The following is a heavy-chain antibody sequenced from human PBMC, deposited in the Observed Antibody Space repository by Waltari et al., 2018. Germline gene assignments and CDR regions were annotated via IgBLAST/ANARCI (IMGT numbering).Heavy chain of an antibody. J-gene: IGHJ4*02. CDR1: GDSINRSGYY. CDR2: MYYTGTT. Sequence: QLHLQESGPGLVKPSETLSLTCSVSGDSINRSGYYWGWIRQSPGRGRGWIGSMYYTGTTYQNPSLRSRAAISLDTSKNHLSVRLGAVTAADTAVYDCARHRRGEGVSRGTLGPDYWGQGSLVTVSS. D-gene: IGHD3-10*01. CDR3: ARHRRGEGVSRGTLGPDY. V-gene: IGHV4-39*01.